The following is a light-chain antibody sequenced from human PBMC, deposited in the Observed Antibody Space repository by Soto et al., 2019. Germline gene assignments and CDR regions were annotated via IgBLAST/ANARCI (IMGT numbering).Light chain of an antibody. V-gene: IGKV4-1*01. CDR3: QQYYSTPWT. CDR2: WAS. Sequence: DIVMTQSPDSLAVSLGERATINCKSSQRVLYSSNNKNYLAWYQQKPAQPPELLIYWASTRESGVPDRYSGSRYGTEFTLTISSLQAEDVAVYYCQQYYSTPWTFGQGTKVEIK. CDR1: QRVLYSSNNKNY. J-gene: IGKJ1*01.